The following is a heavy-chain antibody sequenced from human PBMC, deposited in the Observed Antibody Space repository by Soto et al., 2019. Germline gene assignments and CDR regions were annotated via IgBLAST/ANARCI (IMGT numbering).Heavy chain of an antibody. CDR3: ASGYWSDPFDY. J-gene: IGHJ4*02. V-gene: IGHV4-59*01. D-gene: IGHD6-13*01. Sequence: ALETLSLTCTVSGGSSISYYWSWIRQPPGKGLEWIGYIYYSGSTNYNPSLKSRVTISVDTSKNQFSLKLSSVTAADTAVYYCASGYWSDPFDYWGQGTLVTVSS. CDR2: IYYSGST. CDR1: GGSSISYY.